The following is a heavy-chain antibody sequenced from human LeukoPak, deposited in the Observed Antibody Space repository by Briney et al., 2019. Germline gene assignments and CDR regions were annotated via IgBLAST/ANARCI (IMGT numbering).Heavy chain of an antibody. D-gene: IGHD3-3*01. J-gene: IGHJ3*02. CDR3: ARRNGVVIMGPDDAFDI. Sequence: PSQTLSLTCSVSGGSISSGSYYWSWLRQPAGKGLEWIGRIYTSGSTNYNPSLKSRVTISVDTSKNQFSLKLSSVTAADTAVYYCARRNGVVIMGPDDAFDIWGQGTMVTVSS. V-gene: IGHV4-61*02. CDR1: GGSISSGSYY. CDR2: IYTSGST.